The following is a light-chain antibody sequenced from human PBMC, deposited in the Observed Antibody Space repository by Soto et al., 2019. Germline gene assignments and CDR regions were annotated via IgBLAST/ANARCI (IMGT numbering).Light chain of an antibody. CDR1: SSNIGAGYD. CDR2: SNT. CDR3: QSYDSSLSGYV. Sequence: QSVLTQPPSVSGAPGQRVTISCTGSSSNIGAGYDLHWYQQLPGTAPKLLIYSNTNRPSGVPDRFSGSKSGTSASLAITGLQAEDEADYYCQSYDSSLSGYVFGTGTKGTVL. V-gene: IGLV1-40*01. J-gene: IGLJ1*01.